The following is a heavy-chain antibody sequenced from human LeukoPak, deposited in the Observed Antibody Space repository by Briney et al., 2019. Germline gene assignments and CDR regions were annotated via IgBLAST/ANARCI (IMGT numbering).Heavy chain of an antibody. D-gene: IGHD2-15*01. CDR2: IYYTGST. Sequence: SETLSLTCSVSGGSISSYYWSWIRQPPGEGLQWIGHIYYTGSTTYNPSLESRVTISLNTSKNQFSLKLSSVTVADTAVYYCARYCTGGSCYGSKFDCWGRGTLVTVSS. V-gene: IGHV4-59*01. CDR1: GGSISSYY. J-gene: IGHJ4*02. CDR3: ARYCTGGSCYGSKFDC.